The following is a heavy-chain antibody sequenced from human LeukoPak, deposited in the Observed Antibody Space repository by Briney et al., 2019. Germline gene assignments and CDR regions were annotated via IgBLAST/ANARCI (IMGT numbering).Heavy chain of an antibody. V-gene: IGHV3-74*01. J-gene: IGHJ5*02. CDR3: ARDAFPSWFGESGAWFDP. CDR2: INSDGSST. CDR1: GFTFSSYW. D-gene: IGHD3-10*01. Sequence: GGSLRLSCAASGFTFSSYWTHWVRQAPGKGLVWVSRINSDGSSTSYADSVKGRFTISRDNAKNTLYLQMNSLRAEDTAVYYCARDAFPSWFGESGAWFDPWGQGTLVTVSS.